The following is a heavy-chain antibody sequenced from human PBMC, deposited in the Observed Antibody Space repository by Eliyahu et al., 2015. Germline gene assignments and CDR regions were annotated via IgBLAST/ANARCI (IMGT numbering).Heavy chain of an antibody. J-gene: IGHJ4*02. D-gene: IGHD1-1*01. CDR1: GFTFRSYA. Sequence: QXQLVESGGXVVQPGXSLXLXCXASGFTFRSYAMXXVRQAPGKGLEWVAVISYDGSNKYYADSVKGRFTISRDNSKNTLYLQMNSLRAEDTAVYYCAREGTTDYFDYWGQGTLVTVSS. CDR2: ISYDGSNK. V-gene: IGHV3-30-3*01. CDR3: AREGTTDYFDY.